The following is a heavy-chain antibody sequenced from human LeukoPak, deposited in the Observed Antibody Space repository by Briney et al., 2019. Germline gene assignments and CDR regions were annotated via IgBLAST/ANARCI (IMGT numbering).Heavy chain of an antibody. CDR3: ASGSWSSYYFHY. Sequence: SETLSLTCTVSGGSISHYYWTWIRQPPGKGLEWIGFMYYSGSTNYNPSLKSRVTISVDASKNQFSLKLRSVTAADTAVYYCASGSWSSYYFHYWGQGTLVTVSS. CDR2: MYYSGST. CDR1: GGSISHYY. D-gene: IGHD6-6*01. V-gene: IGHV4-59*01. J-gene: IGHJ4*02.